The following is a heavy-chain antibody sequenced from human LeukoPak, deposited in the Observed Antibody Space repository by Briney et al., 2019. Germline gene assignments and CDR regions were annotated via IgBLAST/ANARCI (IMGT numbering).Heavy chain of an antibody. CDR1: GGSFSGYY. Sequence: SETLSLTCAVYGGSFSGYYWSWIRQPPGKGLEWIGEINHSGSTNYNPSLKSRVTVSVDTSKNQFSLKLSSVTAADTAVYYCARRGVDLPFAFWGQGTMVTVSS. J-gene: IGHJ3*01. CDR3: ARRGVDLPFAF. D-gene: IGHD3-3*01. V-gene: IGHV4-34*01. CDR2: INHSGST.